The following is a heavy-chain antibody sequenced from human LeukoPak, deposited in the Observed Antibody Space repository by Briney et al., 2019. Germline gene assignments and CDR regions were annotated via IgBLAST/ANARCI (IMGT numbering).Heavy chain of an antibody. J-gene: IGHJ3*02. V-gene: IGHV3-66*01. Sequence: PGGSLRLSCAASEFTVSSNYMSWVRQAPGKGLEWVSVIYSGGSTYYADSVKGRFTISRDNSKNTLYLQMNSLRAEDTAVYYCARDVTIFGVVNDAFDIWGQGTMVTVSS. CDR2: IYSGGST. CDR3: ARDVTIFGVVNDAFDI. CDR1: EFTVSSNY. D-gene: IGHD3-3*01.